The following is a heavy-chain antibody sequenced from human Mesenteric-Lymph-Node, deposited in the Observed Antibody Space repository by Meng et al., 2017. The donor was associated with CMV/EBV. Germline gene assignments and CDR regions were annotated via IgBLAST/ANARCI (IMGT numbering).Heavy chain of an antibody. Sequence: VSGGSIGSHYWSWIRQLPVKGLEWIGSIYYTGSANYNPSLASRVTMSVDTSKNQFSLRLSSVTAADTAMYYCVRDSDHYDFPNWFDPWGQGNLVTVSS. CDR1: GGSIGSHY. J-gene: IGHJ5*02. D-gene: IGHD3-3*01. V-gene: IGHV4-59*11. CDR2: IYYTGSA. CDR3: VRDSDHYDFPNWFDP.